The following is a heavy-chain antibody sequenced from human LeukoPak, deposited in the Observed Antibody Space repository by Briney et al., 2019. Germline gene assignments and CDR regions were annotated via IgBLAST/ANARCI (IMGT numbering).Heavy chain of an antibody. D-gene: IGHD6-19*01. J-gene: IGHJ4*02. CDR1: GGTFSSYA. CDR3: AVAYSYSSGWYN. Sequence: SVKVSCKASGGTFSSYAISWVRQAPGQGLEWMGGIIPILGTANYAQKFQGRVTITADESTSTAYMELSSLRSEDTAVYYCAVAYSYSSGWYNWGQGTLVTVSS. V-gene: IGHV1-69*13. CDR2: IIPILGTA.